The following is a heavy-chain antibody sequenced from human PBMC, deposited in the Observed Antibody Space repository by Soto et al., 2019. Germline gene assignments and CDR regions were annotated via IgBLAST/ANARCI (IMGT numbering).Heavy chain of an antibody. J-gene: IGHJ5*02. Sequence: SETLSLTCTVSGGSITDYSWVWIRQPAGKGLEWIGRIFSSGSTNYNPSLKGRITMSLDTSENQFSLKLNSATATDTAVYFCARDQGVVVTADNWFDPWGQGILVTV. D-gene: IGHD2-21*02. V-gene: IGHV4-4*07. CDR2: IFSSGST. CDR1: GGSITDYS. CDR3: ARDQGVVVTADNWFDP.